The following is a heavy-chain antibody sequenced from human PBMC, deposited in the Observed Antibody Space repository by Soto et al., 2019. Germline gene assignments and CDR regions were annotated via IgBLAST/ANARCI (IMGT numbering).Heavy chain of an antibody. J-gene: IGHJ4*02. V-gene: IGHV3-23*01. CDR1: GFTFSSYA. Sequence: GGSLRLSCAASGFTFSSYAMSWVRQAPGKGLECVSAISGSGGSTYYADSVKGRFTISRDNSKNTLYLQMNSLRAEDTAVYYCAKDYIDLNFYYYDSSGYYDYWGQGTLVTVSS. D-gene: IGHD3-22*01. CDR3: AKDYIDLNFYYYDSSGYYDY. CDR2: ISGSGGST.